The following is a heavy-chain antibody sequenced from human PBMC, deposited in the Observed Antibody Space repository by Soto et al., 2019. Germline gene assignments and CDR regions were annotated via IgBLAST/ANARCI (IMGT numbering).Heavy chain of an antibody. V-gene: IGHV3-11*05. J-gene: IGHJ4*02. CDR2: ISSSGSYT. D-gene: IGHD6-19*01. CDR1: GFKFSDYH. Sequence: QVQLVQSGGGLVKPGGSLRLSCAASGFKFSDYHMSWIRQAQGKGLEWISYISSSGSYTTYTDSVKGRFSIARDDSKNTLSLQMNSLRVEDTAQYYCAKADGEQWLVPHLDNWGQGTLVTVS. CDR3: AKADGEQWLVPHLDN.